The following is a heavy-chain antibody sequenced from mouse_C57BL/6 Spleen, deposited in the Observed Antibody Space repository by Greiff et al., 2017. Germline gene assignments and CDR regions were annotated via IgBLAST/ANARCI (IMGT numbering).Heavy chain of an antibody. CDR1: GYTFTSYW. J-gene: IGHJ2*01. CDR2: IHPSDSDT. D-gene: IGHD1-1*01. CDR3: AMDYYYGSSPLDY. Sequence: QVHVKQPGAELVKPGASVKVSCKASGYTFTSYWMHWVKQRPGQGLEWIGRIHPSDSDTNYNQKFKGKATLTVDKSSSTAYMQLSSLTSEDSAVYYCAMDYYYGSSPLDYWGQGTTLTVSS. V-gene: IGHV1-74*01.